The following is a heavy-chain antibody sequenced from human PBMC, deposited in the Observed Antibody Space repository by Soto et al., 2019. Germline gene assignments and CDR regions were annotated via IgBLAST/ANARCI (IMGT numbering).Heavy chain of an antibody. D-gene: IGHD6-6*01. J-gene: IGHJ5*02. CDR3: ATNRYSSSSWSWFDP. CDR1: GYTLTELS. CDR2: FDPEDGET. Sequence: GASVKVSCKVSGYTLTELSMHWVRQAPGKGLEWMGGFDPEDGETIYAQKFQGRVTMTEDTSTDTAYMELSSLRSEDTAVYYCATNRYSSSSWSWFDPWGQGTLVTVSS. V-gene: IGHV1-24*01.